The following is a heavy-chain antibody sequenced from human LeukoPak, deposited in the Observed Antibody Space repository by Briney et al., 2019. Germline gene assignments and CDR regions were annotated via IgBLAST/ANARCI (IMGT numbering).Heavy chain of an antibody. Sequence: PGGSLRLSCAVSGFTFSDYAMSWVRQAPGKGLEWVSGISGSGAYSYYADSVKGRFTISRDNSKNTLYLQMNSLRAEDTAVYYCARGGPAAGRFDYWGQGTLVTVSS. D-gene: IGHD6-13*01. CDR2: ISGSGAYS. CDR3: ARGGPAAGRFDY. J-gene: IGHJ4*02. V-gene: IGHV3-23*01. CDR1: GFTFSDYA.